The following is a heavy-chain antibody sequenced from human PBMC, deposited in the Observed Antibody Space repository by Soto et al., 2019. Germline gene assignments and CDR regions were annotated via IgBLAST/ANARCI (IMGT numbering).Heavy chain of an antibody. J-gene: IGHJ4*02. CDR2: ISWNRDNR. V-gene: IGHV3-9*01. CDR1: GFTFDDFG. D-gene: IGHD1-1*01. CDR3: VKNRGNLFSPTLDY. Sequence: PGGSLRLSCAGSGFTFDDFGMHWVRQAPGKGLEWVSGISWNRDNRAYADSVKGRFTISRDNARNSVYLEMSSLRPEDTAVYYCVKNRGNLFSPTLDYWGQGTPVTVSS.